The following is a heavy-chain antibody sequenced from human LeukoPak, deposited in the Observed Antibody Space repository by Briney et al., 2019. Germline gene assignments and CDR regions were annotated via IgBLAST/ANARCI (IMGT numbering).Heavy chain of an antibody. D-gene: IGHD6-19*01. Sequence: GWSLRLSCAASGFTFSSYAMSWVRQAPGKGLEWVSAISGSGGSTYYADSVKGRFTISRDNSKNTLYLQMNSLRAEDTAVYYCAKIGYWAVAGYYFDYWGQGTLVTVSS. J-gene: IGHJ4*02. CDR2: ISGSGGST. V-gene: IGHV3-23*01. CDR3: AKIGYWAVAGYYFDY. CDR1: GFTFSSYA.